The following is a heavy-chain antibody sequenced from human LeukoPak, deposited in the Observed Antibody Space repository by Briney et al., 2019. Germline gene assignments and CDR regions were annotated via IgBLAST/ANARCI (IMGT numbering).Heavy chain of an antibody. V-gene: IGHV4-59*08. Sequence: SETLSLTCTVSGGSISSYYWSWIRQPPGKGLEWIGYIYYSGSTNYNPSLKSRVTISVDTSKNQFSLKLSSVTAADTAVYYCARSGYYFSHKAESFFDYWGQGTPVTVAP. CDR3: ARSGYYFSHKAESFFDY. D-gene: IGHD3-3*01. CDR2: IYYSGST. CDR1: GGSISSYY. J-gene: IGHJ4*02.